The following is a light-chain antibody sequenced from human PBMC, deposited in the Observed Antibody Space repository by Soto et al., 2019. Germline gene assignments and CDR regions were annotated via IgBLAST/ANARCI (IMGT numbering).Light chain of an antibody. Sequence: VLTQSPCTLSLSPGESATLSCRASQSVRSNLAWYQQVPGQVPRLLIYDTSTRAAGIPARFSGSGSDTEFALTISSLQSEDFAVYYCQHYNTWPLTFGGGTKVDIK. V-gene: IGKV3-15*01. J-gene: IGKJ4*01. CDR1: QSVRSN. CDR3: QHYNTWPLT. CDR2: DTS.